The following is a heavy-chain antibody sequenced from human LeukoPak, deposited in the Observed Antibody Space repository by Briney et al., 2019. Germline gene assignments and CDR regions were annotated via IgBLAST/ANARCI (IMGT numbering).Heavy chain of an antibody. J-gene: IGHJ1*01. CDR3: ARDLIAAGLLSLGFQH. Sequence: GASVKVSCKASGYTFTSYDINWVRQATGQGLEWMGWINPNSGGTNYAQKFQGRVTMTRDTSISTAYMELSRLRSDDTAVYYCARDLIAAGLLSLGFQHWGQGTLVTVSS. CDR2: INPNSGGT. D-gene: IGHD3-3*01. CDR1: GYTFTSYD. V-gene: IGHV1-2*02.